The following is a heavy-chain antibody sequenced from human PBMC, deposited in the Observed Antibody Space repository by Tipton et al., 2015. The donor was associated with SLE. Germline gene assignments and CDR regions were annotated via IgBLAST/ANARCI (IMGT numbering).Heavy chain of an antibody. CDR1: GGSFSGYY. Sequence: TLSLTCAVYGGSFSGYYWTWIRQPPGKGLEWIGEINHSGNTNYSPSLKSRFIMSVDTSKYQFSLRLDSLTAADTAIYYCVRSSGYYIDFWGQGTLVAVSS. D-gene: IGHD3-3*01. V-gene: IGHV4-34*01. CDR2: INHSGNT. CDR3: VRSSGYYIDF. J-gene: IGHJ4*02.